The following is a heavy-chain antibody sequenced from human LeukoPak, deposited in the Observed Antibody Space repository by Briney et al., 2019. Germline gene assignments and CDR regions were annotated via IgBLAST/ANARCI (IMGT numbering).Heavy chain of an antibody. J-gene: IGHJ3*02. CDR3: ATSLYYYGSGSDAFDI. Sequence: GASVKVSRKASGYTFTSYGISWVRQAPGQGLEWMGWISAYNGNTNYAQKLQGRVTMTTDTSTSTAYMELRSLRSDDTAVYYCATSLYYYGSGSDAFDIWGQGTMVTVSS. D-gene: IGHD3-10*01. CDR1: GYTFTSYG. CDR2: ISAYNGNT. V-gene: IGHV1-18*01.